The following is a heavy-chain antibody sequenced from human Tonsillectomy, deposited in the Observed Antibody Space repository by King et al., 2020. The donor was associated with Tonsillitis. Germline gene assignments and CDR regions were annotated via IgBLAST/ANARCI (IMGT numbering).Heavy chain of an antibody. CDR2: LDVDDVK. V-gene: IGHV2-70*20. CDR1: GVSLSTSGMC. Sequence: ITLKESVPALVKPTQTLTLTCTFSGVSLSTSGMCVSWVRQPPGKALGWLALLDVDDVKYYDTSLKTRLSISKDTAKNQVVLTMTNMDPVDTATYYCARITNDFWSGYADYWGRGTLVTVSS. J-gene: IGHJ4*02. CDR3: ARITNDFWSGYADY. D-gene: IGHD3-3*01.